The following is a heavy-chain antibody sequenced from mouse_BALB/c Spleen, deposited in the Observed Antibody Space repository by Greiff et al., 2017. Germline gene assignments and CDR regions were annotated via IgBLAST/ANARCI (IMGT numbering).Heavy chain of an antibody. CDR2: ISSGGSYT. J-gene: IGHJ1*01. Sequence: EVQRVESGGGLVKPGGSLKLSCAASGFTFSSYTMSWVRQTPEKRLEWVATISSGGSYTYYPDSVKGRFTISRDNAKNTLYLQMSSLKSEDTAMYYCTRGSTMIRYFDVWGAGTTVTVSS. V-gene: IGHV5-6-4*01. CDR1: GFTFSSYT. CDR3: TRGSTMIRYFDV. D-gene: IGHD2-4*01.